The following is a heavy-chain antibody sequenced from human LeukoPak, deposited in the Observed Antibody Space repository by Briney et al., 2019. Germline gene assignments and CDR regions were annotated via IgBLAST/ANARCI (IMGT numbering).Heavy chain of an antibody. CDR2: MNPNSGNT. J-gene: IGHJ6*03. CDR1: GYTFTSYD. D-gene: IGHD1-14*01. CDR3: ARSISGSIFSYYYMDV. Sequence: ASVKVSCKASGYTFTSYDINWVRQATGQGLEWMGWMNPNSGNTGYARKFQGRVTMTRNTSISTAYMELSSLRSEDTAVYYCARSISGSIFSYYYMDVWGKGTTVTVSS. V-gene: IGHV1-8*01.